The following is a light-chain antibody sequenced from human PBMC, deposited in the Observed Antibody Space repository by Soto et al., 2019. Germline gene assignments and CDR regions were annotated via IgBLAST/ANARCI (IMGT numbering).Light chain of an antibody. CDR2: DVS. V-gene: IGLV2-14*01. J-gene: IGLJ1*01. Sequence: QSALTQPASVSGSPGQSITISRTGTSSDVGGYNYVSWYQQHPGKAPKLMIYDVSNRPSGVSNRFSGSKSGNTASLTISGLQAEDEADYYCSSYTSSSTLPGVFGTGTKLTVL. CDR3: SSYTSSSTLPGV. CDR1: SSDVGGYNY.